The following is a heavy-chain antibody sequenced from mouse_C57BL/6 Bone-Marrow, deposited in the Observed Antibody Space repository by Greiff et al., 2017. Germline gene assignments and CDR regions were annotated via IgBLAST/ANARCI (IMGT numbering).Heavy chain of an antibody. J-gene: IGHJ2*01. V-gene: IGHV1-55*01. D-gene: IGHD1-1*01. Sequence: VQLQQSGAELVKPGASVKMSCKASGYTFTSYWITWVKQRPGQGLEWIGDIYPGSGSTNYNEKFKGKATLTVDTSSSTAYMQLSSLTSEDSAVYYCARGTTVVATDYWGQGTTLTVSS. CDR2: IYPGSGST. CDR1: GYTFTSYW. CDR3: ARGTTVVATDY.